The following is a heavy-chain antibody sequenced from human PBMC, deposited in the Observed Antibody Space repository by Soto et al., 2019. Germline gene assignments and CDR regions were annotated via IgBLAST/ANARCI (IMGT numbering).Heavy chain of an antibody. CDR1: GGSISSSNW. CDR3: AKDYGYNYGYSRWFDP. D-gene: IGHD5-18*01. CDR2: IYHSGST. J-gene: IGHJ5*02. V-gene: IGHV4-4*02. Sequence: PSETLSLTCAVSGGSISSSNWWSWVRQPPGKGLEWIGDIYHSGSTNYNPSLKSRVTISVDKSKNQFSLKLSSVTAADTAVYYCAKDYGYNYGYSRWFDPWGQGTLVTVSS.